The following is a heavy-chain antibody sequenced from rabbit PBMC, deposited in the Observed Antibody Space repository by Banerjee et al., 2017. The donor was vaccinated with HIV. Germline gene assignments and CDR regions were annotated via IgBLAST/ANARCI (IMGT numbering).Heavy chain of an antibody. CDR3: ARREANCCGYLDL. CDR1: GFSFSSSYY. V-gene: IGHV1S40*01. J-gene: IGHJ4*01. Sequence: QSLEESGGDLVKPGASLTLTCTVSGFSFSSSYYMCWVRQAPGKGLEWIACIDGGDSGATYYASWVKSRFTTSKPSSTTVTLQMTSLTAADTATYFCARREANCCGYLDLWGPGTLVTVS. CDR2: IDGGDSGAT. D-gene: IGHD1-1*01.